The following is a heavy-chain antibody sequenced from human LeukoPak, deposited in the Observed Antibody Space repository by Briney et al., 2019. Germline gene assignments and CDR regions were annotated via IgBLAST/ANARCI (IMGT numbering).Heavy chain of an antibody. V-gene: IGHV3-21*01. D-gene: IGHD3-3*01. CDR3: ARDGSGGVDY. Sequence: GGSLRLFCAASGFTFSSYSMNWVRQAPGKGLEWVSSISSSSSYIYYADSVKGRFTISRDNAKNPLYLQMNSLRAEDTAVYYCARDGSGGVDYWGQGTLVTVSS. CDR1: GFTFSSYS. J-gene: IGHJ4*02. CDR2: ISSSSSYI.